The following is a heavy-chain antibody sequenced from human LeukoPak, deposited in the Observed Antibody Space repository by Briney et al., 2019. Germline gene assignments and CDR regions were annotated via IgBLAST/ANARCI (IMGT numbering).Heavy chain of an antibody. Sequence: SETLSLTCTVSRGSISSYYWSWIRQPPGKGLEWIGYIHDSGSTNYNPPLESRVAISVDTPKNQFSLKLSSVTAADTAVYYCARHLQYYASGSYYPYYYYGLDVWGQGTTVTVSS. CDR3: ARHLQYYASGSYYPYYYYGLDV. V-gene: IGHV4-59*08. CDR2: IHDSGST. D-gene: IGHD3-10*01. J-gene: IGHJ6*02. CDR1: RGSISSYY.